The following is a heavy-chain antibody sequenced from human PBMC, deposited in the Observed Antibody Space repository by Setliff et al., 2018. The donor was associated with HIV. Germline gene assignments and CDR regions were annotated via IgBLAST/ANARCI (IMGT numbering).Heavy chain of an antibody. CDR1: GFSFSSYG. D-gene: IGHD3-10*01. V-gene: IGHV3-33*08. CDR3: ARESSTVRGVIDI. J-gene: IGHJ3*02. CDR2: IWYDGSNK. Sequence: LRLSCAASGFSFSSYGMNWVRQAPGKGLEWVAVIWYDGSNKYYADSVKGRFTVSRDNSKNTVYLQMNSLRDEDRAVYYCARESSTVRGVIDIWGQGTMVTVSS.